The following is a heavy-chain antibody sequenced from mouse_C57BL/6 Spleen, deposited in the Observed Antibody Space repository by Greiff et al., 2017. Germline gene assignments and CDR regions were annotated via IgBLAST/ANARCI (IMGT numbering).Heavy chain of an antibody. CDR3: AVHGYDSDEDYYAMDY. CDR1: GFTFSDYY. CDR2: ISNGGGST. V-gene: IGHV5-12*01. Sequence: EVKLMESGGGLVQPGGSLKLSCAASGFTFSDYYMYWVRQTPEKRLEWVAYISNGGGSTYYPDTVKGRFTISRDNTKNTLYLQMSRLKSKNTAMYYCAVHGYDSDEDYYAMDYWGQGTSVTVSS. D-gene: IGHD2-4*01. J-gene: IGHJ4*01.